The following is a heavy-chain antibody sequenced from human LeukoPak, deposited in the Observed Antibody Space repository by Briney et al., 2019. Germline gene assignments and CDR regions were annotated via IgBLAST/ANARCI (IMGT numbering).Heavy chain of an antibody. CDR3: ARVYRSSSGPTLDY. V-gene: IGHV3-48*03. Sequence: PPGGSLRLSCAASGFTFSTYEMNWVRQAPGKGLEWVSYISSSGSTIYYADSVKGRFTISRDNAKNSLYLQMNSLRAEDTAVYYGARVYRSSSGPTLDYWGQGTLVTVSS. CDR2: ISSSGSTI. CDR1: GFTFSTYE. D-gene: IGHD6-6*01. J-gene: IGHJ4*02.